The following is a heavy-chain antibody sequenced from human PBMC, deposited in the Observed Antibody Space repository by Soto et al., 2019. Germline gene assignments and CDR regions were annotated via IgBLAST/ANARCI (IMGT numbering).Heavy chain of an antibody. J-gene: IGHJ4*02. D-gene: IGHD3-3*01. V-gene: IGHV3-30-3*01. Sequence: PGGSLRLSCAASGFTFSSYAMHWVRQAPGKGLEWVAVISYDGSNKNHADTVKGRFTVSRDNSKNTLYLQVNSLRAEDTAVYYCARDKRDLRFLEWSYYFDYWGQGT. CDR1: GFTFSSYA. CDR3: ARDKRDLRFLEWSYYFDY. CDR2: ISYDGSNK.